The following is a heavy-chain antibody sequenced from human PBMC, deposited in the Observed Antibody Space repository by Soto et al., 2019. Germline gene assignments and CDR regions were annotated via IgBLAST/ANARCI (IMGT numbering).Heavy chain of an antibody. CDR1: GYTFTSYG. V-gene: IGHV1-18*01. Sequence: QVQLVQSGAEVKKPGASVKVSCKASGYTFTSYGISWVRQAPGQGLAWMGWISAYNGNTNYAQKLQGRVTMTTDTSTSTAYMELRSLGADYTAVDYGARFGFEVGANTFDIWGQGTMVTVSS. CDR2: ISAYNGNT. J-gene: IGHJ3*02. CDR3: ARFGFEVGANTFDI. D-gene: IGHD1-26*01.